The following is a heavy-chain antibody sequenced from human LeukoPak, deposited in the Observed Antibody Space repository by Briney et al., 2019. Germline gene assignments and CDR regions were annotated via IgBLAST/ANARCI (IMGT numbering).Heavy chain of an antibody. CDR1: GFTFSSYA. CDR2: ISYDGSNK. Sequence: GGSLRLSCAASGFTFSSYAMHWVRQAPGKGLEWVAVISYDGSNKYYADSVKGRFTISRDNSKNTLYLQMNSLRAEDTAVYYCARGPTFWGPGNYMDVWGKGTTVTVSS. J-gene: IGHJ6*03. D-gene: IGHD3-16*01. CDR3: ARGPTFWGPGNYMDV. V-gene: IGHV3-30-3*01.